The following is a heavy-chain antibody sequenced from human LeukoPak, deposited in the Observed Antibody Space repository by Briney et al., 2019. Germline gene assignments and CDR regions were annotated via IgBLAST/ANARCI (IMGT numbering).Heavy chain of an antibody. CDR1: GYTFTGYY. J-gene: IGHJ5*02. V-gene: IGHV1-2*06. D-gene: IGHD6-13*01. CDR2: INPNSGGT. CDR3: ARGDSSSWYRLWFDP. Sequence: GASVKVCCKASGYTFTGYYMHWVRQAPGQGLEWMGRINPNSGGTNYAQKFQGRVTMTRDTSISTAYMELSRLRSDDTAVYYCARGDSSSWYRLWFDPWGQGTLVTVSS.